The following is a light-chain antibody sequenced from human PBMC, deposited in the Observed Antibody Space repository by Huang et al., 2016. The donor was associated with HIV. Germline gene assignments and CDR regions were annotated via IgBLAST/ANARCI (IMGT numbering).Light chain of an antibody. J-gene: IGKJ1*01. Sequence: DIQLTQSPSTLSASVGDRLTTTCRASQNISSWLAWYQQKPGKAPKLLIYKISSLESGVPSRFRGSVSGTKFTLTINSLQPDDIGTYYCQYGETFGQGSKVEVK. CDR1: QNISSW. CDR3: QYGET. CDR2: KIS. V-gene: IGKV1-5*03.